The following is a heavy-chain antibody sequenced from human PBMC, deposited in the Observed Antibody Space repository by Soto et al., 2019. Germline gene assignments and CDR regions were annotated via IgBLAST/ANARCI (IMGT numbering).Heavy chain of an antibody. Sequence: QVQLQESGPGLVKPSQTLSLTCTVSGGSISRGGYYWSWIRQHPGKGLEWIGYIYHSGSTYYSPSLKSRVTMSVDTSKNQFSLSLSSVTAADTAVYYCAKWEGLGSDYYYYGVDVWGQGTTVTVSS. J-gene: IGHJ6*02. CDR2: IYHSGST. V-gene: IGHV4-31*03. CDR3: AKWEGLGSDYYYYGVDV. CDR1: GGSISRGGYY. D-gene: IGHD1-26*01.